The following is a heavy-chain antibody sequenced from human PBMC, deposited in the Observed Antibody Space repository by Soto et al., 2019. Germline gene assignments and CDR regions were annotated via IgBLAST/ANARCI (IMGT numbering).Heavy chain of an antibody. Sequence: VQLVESGGGLVKPGRSLRLSCAASGFTFSSYGMHWVRQAPGKGLEWVAVISYDGSNKYYADSVKGRFTISRDNSKNTLYLQMNSLRAEDTAVYYCAKSKIRGSGWQGEYYFDYWGQGTLVTVSS. CDR3: AKSKIRGSGWQGEYYFDY. CDR2: ISYDGSNK. D-gene: IGHD6-19*01. J-gene: IGHJ4*02. CDR1: GFTFSSYG. V-gene: IGHV3-30*18.